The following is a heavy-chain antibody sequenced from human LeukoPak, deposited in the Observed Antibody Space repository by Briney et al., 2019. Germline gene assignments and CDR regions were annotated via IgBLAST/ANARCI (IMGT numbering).Heavy chain of an antibody. D-gene: IGHD3-10*01. J-gene: IGHJ5*02. CDR3: ARDAITMVRGVIGYNWFDP. CDR1: GYTFTSYA. Sequence: ASVKVSCKASGYTFTSYAMHWVRQAPGQRLEWMGWINAGNGNTKYSQKFQGRVTITRDTSASTAYMELSSLRSEDTAVYYCARDAITMVRGVIGYNWFDPWGQGTLVTVSS. CDR2: INAGNGNT. V-gene: IGHV1-3*01.